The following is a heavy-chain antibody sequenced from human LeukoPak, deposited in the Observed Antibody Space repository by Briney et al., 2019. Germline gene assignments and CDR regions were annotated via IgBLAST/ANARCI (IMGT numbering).Heavy chain of an antibody. Sequence: SETLSLTCTVSGGSISSYYWSWIRQPAGKGLEWIGRIYTSGSTNYNPSLKSRVTMSVDTSKNQSSLKLSSVTAADTAVYYCARHIVVSGSFDYWGQGTLVTVSS. CDR3: ARHIVVSGSFDY. D-gene: IGHD2-15*01. J-gene: IGHJ4*02. CDR1: GGSISSYY. CDR2: IYTSGST. V-gene: IGHV4-4*07.